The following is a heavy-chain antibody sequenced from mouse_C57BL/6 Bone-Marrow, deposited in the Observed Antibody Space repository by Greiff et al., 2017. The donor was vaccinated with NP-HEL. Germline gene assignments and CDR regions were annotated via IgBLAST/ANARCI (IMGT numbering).Heavy chain of an antibody. CDR3: ANMVTWFAY. CDR1: GYSFTDYH. CDR2: INPYYGTT. J-gene: IGHJ3*01. V-gene: IGHV1-39*01. D-gene: IGHD2-1*01. Sequence: QLVESGPELVKPGASVKISCKASGYSFTDYHMNWVKQSNGKSIEWIGAINPYYGTTSYNQKFKGKATLTVDQSSSTAYMQLNSLTSEDSAVYYCANMVTWFAYWGQGTLVTVSA.